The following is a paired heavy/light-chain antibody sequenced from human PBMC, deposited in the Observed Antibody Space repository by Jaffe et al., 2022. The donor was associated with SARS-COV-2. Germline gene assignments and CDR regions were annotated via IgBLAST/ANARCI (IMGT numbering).Heavy chain of an antibody. J-gene: IGHJ2*01. CDR3: ATDNPNHWYFDL. CDR2: SSPNSGAP. Sequence: QVQLVQSGAEMKKPGSSVRVSCKASGHTFTGYYIHWVRQVPGQGLEWMGRSSPNSGAPSLAMKFQGRVAMTRDTSISTAYLELSNLTSDDTAIYYCATDNPNHWYFDLWGRGTLVAVSS. CDR1: GHTFTGYY. V-gene: IGHV1-2*06.
Light chain of an antibody. CDR1: QSISNF. CDR2: DAS. V-gene: IGKV3-11*01. Sequence: EVVLTQSPDTLSLSPGERATLSCRASQSISNFLAWYQHKPGQAPRLLIYDASDRATGIPVRFSGSGSGTDFTLTISSLEPEDFAIYYCQHRNSWPSWTFGQGTRVEI. J-gene: IGKJ1*01. CDR3: QHRNSWPSWT.